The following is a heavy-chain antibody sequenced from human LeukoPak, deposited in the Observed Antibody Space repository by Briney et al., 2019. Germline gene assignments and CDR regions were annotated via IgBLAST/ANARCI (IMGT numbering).Heavy chain of an antibody. CDR2: ISAYSGNT. J-gene: IGHJ5*02. CDR1: GYTFTSYG. D-gene: IGHD1-26*01. Sequence: GASVKVSCKASGYTFTSYGISWVRQAPGQGLEWMGWISAYSGNTNYAQKLQGRVTMTTDTSTSTAYMELRSLRSDDTAVYYCARDQEWELLPDNWFDPWGQGTLVTVSS. V-gene: IGHV1-18*01. CDR3: ARDQEWELLPDNWFDP.